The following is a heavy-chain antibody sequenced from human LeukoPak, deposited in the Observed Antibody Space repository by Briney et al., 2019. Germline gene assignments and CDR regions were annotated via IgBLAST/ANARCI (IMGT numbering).Heavy chain of an antibody. CDR2: ITGSSDYI. J-gene: IGHJ4*02. V-gene: IGHV3-21*01. D-gene: IGHD1-7*01. Sequence: GGSLRLSCAASEFTFSTYTMNWVRQAPGKGLEWVSSITGSSDYIYYADSVKGRFTISRDNAKNSLFLHMSSLRAEDTAVYYCARGTNYGDYCGQGTLVTVSS. CDR3: ARGTNYGDY. CDR1: EFTFSTYT.